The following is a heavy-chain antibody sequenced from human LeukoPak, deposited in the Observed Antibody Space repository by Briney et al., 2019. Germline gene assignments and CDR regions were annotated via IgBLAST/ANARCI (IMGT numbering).Heavy chain of an antibody. CDR1: GLTFSSHW. CDR2: IKQDGSEE. V-gene: IGHV3-7*03. D-gene: IGHD2-8*02. Sequence: GGSLRLSCAASGLTFSSHWMHWVRQAPGKGLEWVANIKQDGSEEYYVDSVKGRFTISRDNAKNSLYLQMNSLRAEDTAVYYCASKGCTGGNCKHYFDYWGQGTLVTVAS. CDR3: ASKGCTGGNCKHYFDY. J-gene: IGHJ4*02.